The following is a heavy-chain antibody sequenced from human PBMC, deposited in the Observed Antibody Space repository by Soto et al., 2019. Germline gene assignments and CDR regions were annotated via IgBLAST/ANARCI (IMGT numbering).Heavy chain of an antibody. J-gene: IGHJ4*02. CDR2: INHSGST. V-gene: IGHV4-34*01. Sequence: QVQLQQWGAGLLKPSETLSLTCAVSGGSFSGYYWTWIRQPPGKGLEWIGEINHSGSTNYNPSLKSRVTISIDTSRNQFSLKVSSVTAADTAVYYCARGLSGTMYFDYWGQGTLVTVSS. D-gene: IGHD1-1*01. CDR3: ARGLSGTMYFDY. CDR1: GGSFSGYY.